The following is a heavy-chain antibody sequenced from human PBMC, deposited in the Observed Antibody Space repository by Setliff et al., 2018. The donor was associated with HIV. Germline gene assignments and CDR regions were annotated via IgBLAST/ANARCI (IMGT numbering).Heavy chain of an antibody. CDR3: ATYARTSYGLDD. J-gene: IGHJ4*02. D-gene: IGHD3-10*02. CDR1: GFSVTTAA. Sequence: GGSLRLSCVVSGFSVTTAAMAWVRQAPGKGLDWVSVIYAGGTTKYADSVKGRFTFSRDDSKNTFFLQMNSLKTTDTGTYYCATYARTSYGLDDWGQGTEVTVSS. V-gene: IGHV3-53*01. CDR2: IYAGGTT.